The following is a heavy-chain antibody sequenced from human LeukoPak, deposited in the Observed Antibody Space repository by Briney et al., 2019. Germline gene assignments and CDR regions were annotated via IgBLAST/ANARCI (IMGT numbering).Heavy chain of an antibody. CDR1: GFTVSTNY. Sequence: GGSLRLSCGASGFTVSTNYMSWVRQAPGKGLEWVSIIYSGGSTYYADSVKGGFTISRDNSKNTLYLQMNSLRAEDTAVYYCVKDGDDSGWNYFDYWGQGTLVTVSS. CDR3: VKDGDDSGWNYFDY. V-gene: IGHV3-66*01. J-gene: IGHJ4*02. D-gene: IGHD6-19*01. CDR2: IYSGGST.